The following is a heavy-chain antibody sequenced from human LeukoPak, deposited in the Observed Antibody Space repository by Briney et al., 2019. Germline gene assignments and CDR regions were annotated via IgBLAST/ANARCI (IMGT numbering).Heavy chain of an antibody. J-gene: IGHJ4*02. CDR1: GFTFSTYE. CDR2: ISSGARTI. CDR3: ARGDSSGWYFDY. D-gene: IGHD6-19*01. Sequence: GGSLRLSCSGSGFTFSTYEMNWVRQSPGKGLEWVSSISSGARTIYYADSVKGRFTISRDNAKNSLYLQMNSLGPEDTAVYYCARGDSSGWYFDYWGQGTLVTVSS. V-gene: IGHV3-48*03.